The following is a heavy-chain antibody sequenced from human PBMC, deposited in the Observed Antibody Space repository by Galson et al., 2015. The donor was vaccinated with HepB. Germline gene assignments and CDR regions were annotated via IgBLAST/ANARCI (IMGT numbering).Heavy chain of an antibody. J-gene: IGHJ4*02. V-gene: IGHV3-53*01. D-gene: IGHD3-3*01. CDR3: ARHTQRLVYGVVIEVLEIDY. CDR2: LYKAGNG. CDR1: GLTVSRAD. Sequence: SLRLSCAASGLTVSRADMGWVRQAPGKGPEWVANLYKAGNGDYIDSVKGRFTVSRDNSQNTMYLQMNRLRSADTAVYYCARHTQRLVYGVVIEVLEIDYWGQGTLVTVSS.